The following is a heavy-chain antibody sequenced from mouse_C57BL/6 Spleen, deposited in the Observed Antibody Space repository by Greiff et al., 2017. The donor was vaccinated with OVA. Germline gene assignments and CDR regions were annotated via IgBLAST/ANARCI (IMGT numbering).Heavy chain of an antibody. CDR2: IYPGSGNT. CDR1: GYTFTDYY. V-gene: IGHV1-76*01. Sequence: QVQLQQSGAELVRPGASVKLSCKASGYTFTDYYINWVKQRPGQGLEWIARIYPGSGNTYYNEKFKDKATLTAEKSSSTAYMQLSSLTSEDSAVYFCAQTGDYYAMDYWGQGTSVTVSS. J-gene: IGHJ4*01. CDR3: AQTGDYYAMDY. D-gene: IGHD4-1*01.